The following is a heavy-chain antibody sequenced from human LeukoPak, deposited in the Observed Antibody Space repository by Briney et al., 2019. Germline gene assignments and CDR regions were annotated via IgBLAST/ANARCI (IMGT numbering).Heavy chain of an antibody. CDR3: ARVGVDYSGNIIKYYFDY. CDR2: LYDSGTT. J-gene: IGHJ4*02. Sequence: SETLSLTCTVSGASISNLYLSWIRQPAGKGLEWIGRLYDSGTTNYNPSLKSRVIISVDTSKNQFSLKLSPVIAADTAVYYCARVGVDYSGNIIKYYFDYWGQGTLVTVYS. V-gene: IGHV4-4*07. CDR1: GASISNLY. D-gene: IGHD4-23*01.